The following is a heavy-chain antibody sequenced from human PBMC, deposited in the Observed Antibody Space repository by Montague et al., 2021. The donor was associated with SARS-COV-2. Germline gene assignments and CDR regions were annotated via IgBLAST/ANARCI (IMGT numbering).Heavy chain of an antibody. V-gene: IGHV4-59*02. J-gene: IGHJ3*02. CDR1: GGSVSSYY. CDR2: IYYSGST. Sequence: SETLSLTCTVSGGSVSSYYWSWIRQPPGKGLEWIAYIYYSGSTNYNPSLKSRVTISLDTSKNQFSLKLNSVTAADTAVYYCARGSYGPDAVDIWGQGTMVTVSS. D-gene: IGHD5-18*01. CDR3: ARGSYGPDAVDI.